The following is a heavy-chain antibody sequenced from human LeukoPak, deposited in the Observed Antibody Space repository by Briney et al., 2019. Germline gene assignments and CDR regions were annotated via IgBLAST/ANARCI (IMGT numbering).Heavy chain of an antibody. D-gene: IGHD6-13*01. Sequence: GGSLRFSCAASGFTFSSYAMRWVRQAPGKGLGWVSAISGSRGSTYYADSVKGRFTISRDNSKNTLYLQMNSLRAEDTAVYYCAKEEGKQLVGAFDIWGQGTMVTVSS. CDR3: AKEEGKQLVGAFDI. CDR1: GFTFSSYA. J-gene: IGHJ3*02. V-gene: IGHV3-23*01. CDR2: ISGSRGST.